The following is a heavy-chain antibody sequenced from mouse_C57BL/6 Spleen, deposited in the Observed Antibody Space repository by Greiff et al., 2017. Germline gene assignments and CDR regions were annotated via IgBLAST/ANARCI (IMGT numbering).Heavy chain of an antibody. D-gene: IGHD2-3*01. CDR2: INPNYGTT. CDR3: ARARWLLPLYWYFDV. J-gene: IGHJ1*03. Sequence: VQLKESGPELVKPGASVKISCKASGYSFTDYNMNWVKQSNGKSLEWIGVINPNYGTTSYNQKFKGKATLTVDQSSSTAYMQLNSLTSEDSAVYYCARARWLLPLYWYFDVWGTGTTVTVSS. CDR1: GYSFTDYN. V-gene: IGHV1-39*01.